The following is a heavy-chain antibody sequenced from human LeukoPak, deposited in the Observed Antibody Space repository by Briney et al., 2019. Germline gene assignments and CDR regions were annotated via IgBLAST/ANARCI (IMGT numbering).Heavy chain of an antibody. V-gene: IGHV4-34*01. J-gene: IGHJ4*02. CDR1: GGSFSGYY. Sequence: SSETLSLTCAVYGGSFSGYYWSWIRQPPGKGLEWIGEINHSGSTNYNPSLKSRVTISVDTSKNQFSLKLSSVTAADTAVYYCARDWGAWIQLPPLWGQGTLVTVSS. CDR3: ARDWGAWIQLPPL. D-gene: IGHD5-18*01. CDR2: INHSGST.